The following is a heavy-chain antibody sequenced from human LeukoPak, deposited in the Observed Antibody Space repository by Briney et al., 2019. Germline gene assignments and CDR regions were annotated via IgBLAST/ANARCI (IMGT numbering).Heavy chain of an antibody. CDR1: GFTFSTYS. CDR3: ARIPYDFWSGYTYCYYMDV. J-gene: IGHJ6*03. CDR2: ISSSSSTI. D-gene: IGHD3-3*01. V-gene: IGHV3-48*01. Sequence: GGSLRLSCAASGFTFSTYSMNWVRQAPGKGLEWVSYISSSSSTIYYADSVKGRFTISRDNAKNSLYLQMNSLRAEDTAVYYCARIPYDFWSGYTYCYYMDVWGKGTTVTVSS.